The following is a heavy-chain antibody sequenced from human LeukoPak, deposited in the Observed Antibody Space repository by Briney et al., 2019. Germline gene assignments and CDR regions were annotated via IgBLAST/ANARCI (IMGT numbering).Heavy chain of an antibody. J-gene: IGHJ4*02. D-gene: IGHD2-21*02. V-gene: IGHV3-30*03. CDR3: AMSPCGGDCYLFDY. Sequence: GGSLRLSYAASGFTFSSYGMHWVRQAPGKGLEWVAVISYDGSNKYYADSVKGRFTISRDNSKNTLYLQMNSLRAEDTAVYYCAMSPCGGDCYLFDYWGQGTLVTVSS. CDR1: GFTFSSYG. CDR2: ISYDGSNK.